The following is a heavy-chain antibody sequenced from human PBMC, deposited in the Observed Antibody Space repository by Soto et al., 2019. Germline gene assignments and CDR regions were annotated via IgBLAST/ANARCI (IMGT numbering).Heavy chain of an antibody. V-gene: IGHV4-30-4*01. J-gene: IGHJ6*02. Sequence: QVQLQESGPRLVKPLQTLSLTCTVSGDSINSGDYYWSWIRQPPGRGLEWVGYSFYSGITDYNPSLKGRMTISMDTSKNQFSLRLNSVTAADTAVYFWARWSGVGVAGMDVWGQGTTVSVSS. CDR1: GDSINSGDYY. CDR2: SFYSGIT. D-gene: IGHD3-10*01. CDR3: ARWSGVGVAGMDV.